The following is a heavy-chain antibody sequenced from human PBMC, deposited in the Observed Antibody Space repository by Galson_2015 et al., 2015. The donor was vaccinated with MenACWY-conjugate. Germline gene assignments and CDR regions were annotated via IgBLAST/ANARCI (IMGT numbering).Heavy chain of an antibody. Sequence: SETLSLTCTVSGGSIRSSSYYWGWIRQPPGKGLEWIGSIYYSGSSYYNPSLKSRVTIPVDTSKNQFSLKLTSVTAADTAVYYCARHPGVFYYYMDVWGKGTTVTVSS. CDR3: ARHPGVFYYYMDV. CDR1: GGSIRSSSYY. CDR2: IYYSGSS. D-gene: IGHD7-27*01. J-gene: IGHJ6*03. V-gene: IGHV4-39*01.